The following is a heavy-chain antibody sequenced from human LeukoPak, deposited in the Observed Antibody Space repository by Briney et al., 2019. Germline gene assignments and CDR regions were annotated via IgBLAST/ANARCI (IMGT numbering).Heavy chain of an antibody. CDR3: AKEAYSSSWSPFDY. CDR1: GFTFSSYG. D-gene: IGHD6-13*01. Sequence: SGGSLRLSCAASGFTFSSYGMHWVRQAPGKGLEWVAFIRYDGSNKYYADSVKGRFTIFRDNSKNTLYLQMNSLRAEDTAVYYCAKEAYSSSWSPFDYWGQGTLVTVSS. J-gene: IGHJ4*02. CDR2: IRYDGSNK. V-gene: IGHV3-30*02.